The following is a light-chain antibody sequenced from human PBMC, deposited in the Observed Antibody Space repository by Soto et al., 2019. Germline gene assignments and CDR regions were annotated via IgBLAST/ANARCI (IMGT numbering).Light chain of an antibody. CDR1: QSVGSY. Sequence: EIVLTQSPATLSLSPWERATLSCRASQSVGSYLAWYHQKPGQAPSLLIYDASNRATGIPARFSGSGSGTDFTLTISSLETEDFAVYYCQQRTNWPPAFGQGTRLEIK. CDR2: DAS. V-gene: IGKV3-11*01. J-gene: IGKJ5*01. CDR3: QQRTNWPPA.